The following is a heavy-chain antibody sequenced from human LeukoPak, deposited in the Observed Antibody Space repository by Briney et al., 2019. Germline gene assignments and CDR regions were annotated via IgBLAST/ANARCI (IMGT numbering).Heavy chain of an antibody. CDR1: GYTFTSYD. D-gene: IGHD1-7*01. CDR3: ARDDNWNSWCDY. J-gene: IGHJ4*02. Sequence: ASVKVSCKASGYTFTSYDINWVRQATGQGLEWMGWMNPNSGNTGYAQKFQGRVTMTRNTSISTAYMELSSLRSEDTAVYYCARDDNWNSWCDYWGQGTLVTVSS. V-gene: IGHV1-8*01. CDR2: MNPNSGNT.